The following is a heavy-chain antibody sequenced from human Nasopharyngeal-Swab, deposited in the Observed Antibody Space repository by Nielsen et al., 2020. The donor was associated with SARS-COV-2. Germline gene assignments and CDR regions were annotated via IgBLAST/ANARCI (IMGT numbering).Heavy chain of an antibody. CDR2: IYLDDSDA. Sequence: GESLKISCQGSGYTFPKFWIGRVRQLPGKGLEWMGFIYLDDSDARYSPSFQGQVTISADKSISTAYLHWSSLKASDTAIYFCARKGVVTTARAFDHWGQGTLVTVSS. J-gene: IGHJ4*02. CDR1: GYTFPKFW. V-gene: IGHV5-51*01. CDR3: ARKGVVTTARAFDH. D-gene: IGHD2-21*02.